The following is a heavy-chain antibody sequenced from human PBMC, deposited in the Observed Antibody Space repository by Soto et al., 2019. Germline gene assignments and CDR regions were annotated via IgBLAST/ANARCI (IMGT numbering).Heavy chain of an antibody. CDR3: AKMGDGYPDY. J-gene: IGHJ4*02. D-gene: IGHD2-21*01. V-gene: IGHV3-30*18. CDR2: ISYDGSNK. Sequence: QVQLVESGGGVVQPGRSLRLSCAASGFTFSSYGMHWVRQAPGKGLEWVAVISYDGSNKYYADSVKGRFTISRDNSKNTLYLQMNSLRAEDTAVYYCAKMGDGYPDYWGQGTLVTVSS. CDR1: GFTFSSYG.